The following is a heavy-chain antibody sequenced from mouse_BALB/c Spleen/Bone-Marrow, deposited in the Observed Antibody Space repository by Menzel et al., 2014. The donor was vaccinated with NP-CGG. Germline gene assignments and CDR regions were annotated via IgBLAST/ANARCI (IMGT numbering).Heavy chain of an antibody. D-gene: IGHD4-1*01. CDR3: ARPGTWGYFDY. J-gene: IGHJ2*01. CDR2: INPDSSTI. Sequence: DVKLQESGGGLVQPGGSLKLSCAASGFDFSRYWMSWVRQAPGKGLEWIGEINPDSSTINYTPSLKDKFIISRDNAKNTPYLQMSKVRSEDTALYYCARPGTWGYFDYWGQGTTLTVSS. CDR1: GFDFSRYW. V-gene: IGHV4-1*02.